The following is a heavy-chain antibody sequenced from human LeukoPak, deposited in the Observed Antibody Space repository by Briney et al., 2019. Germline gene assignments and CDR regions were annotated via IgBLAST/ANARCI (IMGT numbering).Heavy chain of an antibody. CDR2: ISAYNGNT. CDR3: ARERRDYGSDY. V-gene: IGHV1-18*01. CDR1: GYTFTSYG. D-gene: IGHD3-10*01. Sequence: ASVKVSCKASGYTFTSYGISWVRQAPGQGLEWMGWISAYNGNTNYAQKFQGRVTMTRNTSISTAYMELSSLRSEDTAVYYCARERRDYGSDYWGQGTLVTVSS. J-gene: IGHJ4*02.